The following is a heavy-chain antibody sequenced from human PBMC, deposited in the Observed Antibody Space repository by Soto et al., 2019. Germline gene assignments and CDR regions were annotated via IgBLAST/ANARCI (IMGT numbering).Heavy chain of an antibody. V-gene: IGHV4-4*07. CDR1: VAPIVVN. Sequence: SETLSLTATFSVAPIVVNNGTWIRQPAGKGLEWIGRIYTSGSTNYNPSLKSRVTMSVDTSKNQFSLKLSSVTAADTAVYYCARAPVAGTVDYWGQGTLVTVSS. J-gene: IGHJ4*02. CDR2: IYTSGST. CDR3: ARAPVAGTVDY. D-gene: IGHD6-19*01.